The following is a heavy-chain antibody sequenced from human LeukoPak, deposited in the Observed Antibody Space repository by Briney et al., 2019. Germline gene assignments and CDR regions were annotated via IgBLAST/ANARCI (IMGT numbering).Heavy chain of an antibody. Sequence: ASVTVSCKASGYTFTNYAMNWVRQAPGQGLEWMGWINTNTGNPTYAQGFTGRFVFSLDTSVSTAYLQISSLKAEDTAVYYCARDLFADSSGYYPDYWGQGTLVTVSS. CDR3: ARDLFADSSGYYPDY. J-gene: IGHJ4*02. CDR1: GYTFTNYA. V-gene: IGHV7-4-1*02. D-gene: IGHD3-22*01. CDR2: INTNTGNP.